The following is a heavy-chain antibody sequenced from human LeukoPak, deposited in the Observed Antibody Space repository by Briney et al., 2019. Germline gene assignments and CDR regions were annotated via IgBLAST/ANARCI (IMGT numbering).Heavy chain of an antibody. CDR2: ISGSGGST. CDR1: GFTFSSYA. Sequence: TGGSLRLPCAASGFTFSSYAMSWVRQAPGKGLEWVSAISGSGGSTYYADSVKGRFSISRDNSKNTLYLLMNSLRAEDTAVYYCAKDPQWELPSPFDHWGQGTLVTVSS. D-gene: IGHD1-26*01. V-gene: IGHV3-23*01. CDR3: AKDPQWELPSPFDH. J-gene: IGHJ4*02.